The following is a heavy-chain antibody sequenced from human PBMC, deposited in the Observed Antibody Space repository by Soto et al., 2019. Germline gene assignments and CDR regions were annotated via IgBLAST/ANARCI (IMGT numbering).Heavy chain of an antibody. CDR3: AKDRAVVVPVSTSYFHYYGLDV. CDR2: VGWNGGDI. CDR1: GFSFSSYA. D-gene: IGHD2-2*01. Sequence: GGSLRLSCVASGFSFSSYAMSWVRQAPGKGLEWVSGVGWNGGDIVYADSVKGRFTVSRDNTKNSMYLEVNSLRAEDTAIYYCAKDRAVVVPVSTSYFHYYGLDVWGQGTTVTVSS. V-gene: IGHV3-23*01. J-gene: IGHJ6*02.